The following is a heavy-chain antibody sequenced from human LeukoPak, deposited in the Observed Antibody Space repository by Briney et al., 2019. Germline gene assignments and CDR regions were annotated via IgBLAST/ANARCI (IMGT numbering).Heavy chain of an antibody. J-gene: IGHJ4*01. V-gene: IGHV3-43*02. CDR2: ISGDGGST. Sequence: GGSLRLSCAASGFTFDDYAMHWVRQAPGKGLEWVSLISGDGGSTYYADSVKGRFTISRDNSKNSLYLQMNSLRTEDTALYYCAKVYLRGIAVAPISNWGHGTLVTVPS. CDR1: GFTFDDYA. CDR3: AKVYLRGIAVAPISN. D-gene: IGHD6-19*01.